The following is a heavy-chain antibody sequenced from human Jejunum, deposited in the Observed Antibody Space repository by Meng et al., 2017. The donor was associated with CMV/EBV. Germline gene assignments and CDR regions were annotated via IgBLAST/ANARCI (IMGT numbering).Heavy chain of an antibody. V-gene: IGHV3-30*02. CDR1: TFSSCG. D-gene: IGHD3-3*01. CDR2: MRYDGTNK. J-gene: IGHJ6*02. CDR3: AKSRGDFWSGYYHGMDV. Sequence: TFSSCGIHWVRQAPGEGRGLVTFMRYDGTNKFHADSVEGRFTISRDNSRNTLYLQMNSLRGEDTAVYYCAKSRGDFWSGYYHGMDVWGQGTTVTVSS.